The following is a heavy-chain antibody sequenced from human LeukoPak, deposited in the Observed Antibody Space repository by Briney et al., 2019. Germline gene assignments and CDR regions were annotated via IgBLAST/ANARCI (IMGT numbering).Heavy chain of an antibody. D-gene: IGHD1-26*01. CDR1: GASVSGSPYY. Sequence: KPSETLSLTCTVSGASVSGSPYYWGWIRQPPGKGLEWVGSIYSSGSTYYNASLQSRVTISIETSKNQISLRLNSVTAADTAIYYCAKSGGCGLIDYWGQGTLVTVSS. J-gene: IGHJ4*02. CDR3: AKSGGCGLIDY. V-gene: IGHV4-39*01. CDR2: IYSSGST.